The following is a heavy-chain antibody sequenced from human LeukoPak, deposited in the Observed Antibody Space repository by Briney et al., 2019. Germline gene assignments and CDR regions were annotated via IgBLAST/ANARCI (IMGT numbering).Heavy chain of an antibody. CDR2: INPNSGGT. Sequence: ASVKVSCKASGNTFTGYYMHWVRQAPGQGLEWMGWINPNSGGTNYAQKFQGWVTMTRDTSISTAYMELSRLRSDDTAVYYCARAGIAAISFDYWGQGTLVTVSS. CDR1: GNTFTGYY. CDR3: ARAGIAAISFDY. J-gene: IGHJ4*02. V-gene: IGHV1-2*04. D-gene: IGHD6-13*01.